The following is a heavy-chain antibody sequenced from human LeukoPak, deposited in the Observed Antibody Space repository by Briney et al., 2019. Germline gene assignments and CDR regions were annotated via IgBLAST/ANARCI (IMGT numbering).Heavy chain of an antibody. CDR2: IIPIFGTA. Sequence: SSVKVSCKASGGTFSSYAISWVRQAPGQGLEWMGGIIPIFGTANYAQKFQGRVTITTDEPTSTAYMELSSLRSEDTAVYYCARWKETDIGGFDYWGQGTLVTVSS. D-gene: IGHD3-16*01. J-gene: IGHJ4*02. V-gene: IGHV1-69*05. CDR3: ARWKETDIGGFDY. CDR1: GGTFSSYA.